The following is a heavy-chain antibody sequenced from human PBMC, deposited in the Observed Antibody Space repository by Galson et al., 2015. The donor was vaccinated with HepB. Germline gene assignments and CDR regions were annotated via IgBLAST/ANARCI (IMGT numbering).Heavy chain of an antibody. CDR3: ARVDYGDYVEY. CDR1: GFTFSSYS. Sequence: SLRLSCAASGFTFSSYSMNWVRQAPGEGLEWVSSISSSSSYIYYADSVKGRFTISRDNAKNSLYLQMNSLRAEDTAVYYCARVDYGDYVEYWGQGTLVTVSS. CDR2: ISSSSSYI. V-gene: IGHV3-21*01. J-gene: IGHJ4*02. D-gene: IGHD4-17*01.